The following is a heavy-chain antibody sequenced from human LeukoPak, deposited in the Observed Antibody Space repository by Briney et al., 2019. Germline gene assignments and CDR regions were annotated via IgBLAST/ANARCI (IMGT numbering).Heavy chain of an antibody. CDR3: ARDRSNGDYAFDY. CDR2: ISSYSSYI. J-gene: IGHJ4*02. V-gene: IGHV3-21*01. Sequence: GGSLRLSCAASELTFSSYDMNWVRQAPGKGLEWVSSISSYSSYIYYADSVKGRFTISRDNAKNSLYLQMNSLRAEDTAVYYCARDRSNGDYAFDYWGQGALVTVSS. D-gene: IGHD4-17*01. CDR1: ELTFSSYD.